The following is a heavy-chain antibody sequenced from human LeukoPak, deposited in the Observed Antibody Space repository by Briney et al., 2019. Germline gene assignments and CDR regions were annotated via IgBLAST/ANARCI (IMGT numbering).Heavy chain of an antibody. CDR2: ISSDSSTI. D-gene: IGHD2-2*01. J-gene: IGHJ4*02. CDR3: ANTEYQRLGTDY. CDR1: GFTFSDYY. V-gene: IGHV3-11*04. Sequence: GGSLSLSCAASGFTFSDYYMSWLRQAPGKGLEWVSYISSDSSTIYYADSVKGRFTISRDNAKNSLFLQMNSLRTEDTAVYYCANTEYQRLGTDYWGQGTLVTVSS.